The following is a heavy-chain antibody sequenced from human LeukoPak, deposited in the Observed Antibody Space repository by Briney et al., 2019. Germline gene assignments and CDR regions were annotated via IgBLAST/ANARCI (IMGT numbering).Heavy chain of an antibody. J-gene: IGHJ4*02. D-gene: IGHD3-22*01. V-gene: IGHV4-30-2*01. Sequence: SETLSLTCGVSGGSISSGGYSGSWIRQPPGKGLEWIGYIYHSGSTYYNPSLKSRVTISVDRSKNQFSLKLSSVTAADTAVYYCARGGFYYYDSSGYPIDYWGQGTLVTVSS. CDR1: GGSISSGGYS. CDR2: IYHSGST. CDR3: ARGGFYYYDSSGYPIDY.